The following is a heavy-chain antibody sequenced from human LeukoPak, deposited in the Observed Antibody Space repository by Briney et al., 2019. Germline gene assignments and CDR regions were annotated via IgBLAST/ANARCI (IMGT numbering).Heavy chain of an antibody. J-gene: IGHJ6*02. CDR3: ARVSRFPTIFGVVIIAPGGMDV. D-gene: IGHD3-3*01. CDR2: ISGSGGST. Sequence: PGGSLRLSCAASGFTFSSYAMSWVRQAPGKGLEWVSAISGSGGSTYYADSVKGRFTISRDNSKNTLYLQMNSLRAEDTAVYYCARVSRFPTIFGVVIIAPGGMDVWGQGTTVTVSS. V-gene: IGHV3-23*01. CDR1: GFTFSSYA.